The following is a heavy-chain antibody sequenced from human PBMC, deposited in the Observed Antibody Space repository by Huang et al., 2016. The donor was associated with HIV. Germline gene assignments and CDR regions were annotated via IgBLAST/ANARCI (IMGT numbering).Heavy chain of an antibody. CDR1: GFIFRSYG. CDR3: AKDQGSGWLGIDY. D-gene: IGHD6-19*01. CDR2: ITYDGGNE. V-gene: IGHV3-30*18. J-gene: IGHJ4*02. Sequence: GGVVQPGGSLRLSCAASGFIFRSYGMHWVHQAPGKGPEWVAVITYDGGNEDYTDSVRGRFTISRDNSKNTMYLQMDSLRTEDTAVYYCAKDQGSGWLGIDYWGQGNLVTVSS.